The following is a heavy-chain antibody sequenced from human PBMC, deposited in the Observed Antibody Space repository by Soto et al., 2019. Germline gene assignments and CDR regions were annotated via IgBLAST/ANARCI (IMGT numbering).Heavy chain of an antibody. Sequence: SETLSRTCSVSDGSISGSYWSWIRQSPGKGLEWLGYVYYTGSTNYSPSLRSRVSISVDTSKNEFSLRLSSVTAADTAVYFCARSVAVPGAHIDYWGQGTQVTVSS. CDR3: ARSVAVPGAHIDY. D-gene: IGHD6-19*01. J-gene: IGHJ4*02. CDR2: VYYTGST. CDR1: DGSISGSY. V-gene: IGHV4-59*01.